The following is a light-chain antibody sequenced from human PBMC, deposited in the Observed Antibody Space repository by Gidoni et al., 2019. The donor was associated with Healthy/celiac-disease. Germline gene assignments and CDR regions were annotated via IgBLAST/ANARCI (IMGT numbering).Light chain of an antibody. CDR1: QSISSY. J-gene: IGKJ4*02. CDR3: QQSYSTSS. CDR2: AAS. V-gene: IGKV1-39*01. Sequence: DIQMTQSPSSLSASVGDRVTITCRAGQSISSYLNWYQHKPGKAPKLLIYAASSLQSGVPSRFSGSGSGTDFTLTISSLQPEDFATYYCQQSYSTSSFXGXTKVXIK.